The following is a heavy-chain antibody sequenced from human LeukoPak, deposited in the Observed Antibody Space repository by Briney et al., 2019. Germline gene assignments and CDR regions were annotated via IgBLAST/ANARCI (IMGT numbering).Heavy chain of an antibody. D-gene: IGHD5-18*01. CDR1: GGSISSGSYY. CDR3: AKGAGGFSYYNWFDP. Sequence: PSETLSLTCTVSGGSISSGSYYWTWIRQPAGKGLELIGRIYTSGSSSYNPSLKSRVTISVDTSKNQFSLKLASVTAADTAIYYCAKGAGGFSYYNWFDPWGQGTLVTVSS. CDR2: IYTSGSS. J-gene: IGHJ5*02. V-gene: IGHV4-61*02.